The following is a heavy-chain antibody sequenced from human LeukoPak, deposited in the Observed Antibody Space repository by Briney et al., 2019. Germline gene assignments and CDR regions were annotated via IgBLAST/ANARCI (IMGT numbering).Heavy chain of an antibody. CDR1: GGSVGSDS. CDR2: ISASGTT. CDR3: ARASVQVLRFVGWFDS. J-gene: IGHJ5*01. Sequence: SETLSLTCTVSGGSVGSDSCNWIRPPAGKGLGWIGRISASGTTNYSPSLFSRVTLSVDTSGNKFSLKLNSVTASDTAVYFCARASVQVLRFVGWFDSWGRGALVIVSS. V-gene: IGHV4-4*07. D-gene: IGHD3-10*01.